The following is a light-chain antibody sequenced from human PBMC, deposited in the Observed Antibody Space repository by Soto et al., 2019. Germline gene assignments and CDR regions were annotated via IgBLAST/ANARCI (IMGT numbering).Light chain of an antibody. J-gene: IGKJ1*01. CDR1: QGIKND. V-gene: IGKV1-6*01. Sequence: IQMTQSPSSLFASVGNRVSITCRASQGIKNDLGWYQQKPGRAPKLLIYVAYNLQSGAQSRFSGSGSGTDFTLTISSLQPDDFATYYRPQYNNYSTFGQGTQVDIK. CDR2: VAY. CDR3: PQYNNYST.